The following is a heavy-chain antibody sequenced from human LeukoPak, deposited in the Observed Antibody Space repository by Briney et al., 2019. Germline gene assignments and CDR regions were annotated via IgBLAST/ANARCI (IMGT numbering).Heavy chain of an antibody. J-gene: IGHJ4*02. Sequence: PGGSLRLSCAASGFTFSSYAMSWVRQAPGKGLEWVSGINWNGGSTGYADSVKGRFTISRDNAKNSLYLQMNSLRAEDTALYYCARDPPYYFDYWGQGTLVTVSS. CDR3: ARDPPYYFDY. CDR1: GFTFSSYA. CDR2: INWNGGST. V-gene: IGHV3-20*04.